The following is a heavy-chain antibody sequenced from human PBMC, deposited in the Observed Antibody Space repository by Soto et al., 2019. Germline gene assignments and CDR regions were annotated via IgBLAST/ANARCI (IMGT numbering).Heavy chain of an antibody. CDR1: LLNFNIAW. Sequence: EEQLVESGGGLVERGGSLRLSCAASLLNFNIAWLSWVRQAPGKGLEWVGRIKNNADGGTADSAAPVKDRFIASRDDSKSTLYLQMNSLKIEDAAMYYCTTMNDRDAFEIWGQGAMVTVSS. V-gene: IGHV3-15*01. CDR2: IKNNADGGTA. J-gene: IGHJ3*02. CDR3: TTMNDRDAFEI. D-gene: IGHD1-1*01.